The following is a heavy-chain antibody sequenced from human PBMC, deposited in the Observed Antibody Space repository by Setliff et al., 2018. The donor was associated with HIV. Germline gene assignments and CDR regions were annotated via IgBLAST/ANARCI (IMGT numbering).Heavy chain of an antibody. D-gene: IGHD6-19*01. CDR1: GFTFSDHY. J-gene: IGHJ4*02. CDR2: IRNYGSNK. CDR3: GTVRIAVPDDFDF. Sequence: GGSLRLSCEASGFTFSDHYMSWTRQHPGKGLEWVAFIRNYGSNKYYADRFRGRISLTVDKSTSTAYMELNRLRSEDTAVYYCGTVRIAVPDDFDFWGQGTLVTVSS. V-gene: IGHV3-30*02.